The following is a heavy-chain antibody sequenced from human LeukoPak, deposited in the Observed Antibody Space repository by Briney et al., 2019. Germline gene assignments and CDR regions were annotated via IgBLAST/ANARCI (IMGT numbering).Heavy chain of an antibody. V-gene: IGHV3-30*18. CDR3: AKDNLAVAGTFDY. D-gene: IGHD6-19*01. Sequence: GGSLRLSCAASGVTFSSYGMHWVRPAPGKGLERVAVISYAGSNKYYADSEKGRFTISRDNSKNTLYLQMNSLRAEDTAVYYCAKDNLAVAGTFDYWGQGTLVTVSS. CDR2: ISYAGSNK. J-gene: IGHJ4*02. CDR1: GVTFSSYG.